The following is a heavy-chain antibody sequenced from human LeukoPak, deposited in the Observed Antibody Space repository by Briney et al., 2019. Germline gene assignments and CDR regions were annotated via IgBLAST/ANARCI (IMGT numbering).Heavy chain of an antibody. CDR1: GGSVSSSSYY. D-gene: IGHD5-12*01. CDR3: AKQRRPYSGYDYYFDY. Sequence: SQTLSLTCTVSGGSVSSSSYYWGWIRQPPGKGLEWIGSIYYSGSTYYNPSLKSRVTISVDTSKNQFSLKLSSVTAADTAVYYCAKQRRPYSGYDYYFDYWGQGTLVTVSS. CDR2: IYYSGST. V-gene: IGHV4-39*01. J-gene: IGHJ4*02.